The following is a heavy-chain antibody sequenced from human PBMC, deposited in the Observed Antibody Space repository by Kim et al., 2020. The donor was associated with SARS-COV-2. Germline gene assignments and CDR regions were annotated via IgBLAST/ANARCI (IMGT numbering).Heavy chain of an antibody. J-gene: IGHJ4*01. CDR2: VSTSGGST. V-gene: IGHV3-23*01. CDR1: GFTFSNYA. D-gene: IGHD6-13*01. CDR3: AKWSPRRSVXAAGXY. Sequence: GGSLRLSCAASGFTFSNYAMSWVRQAPGKGLEWVSAVSTSGGSTFYADSVKGRFTISRXXSKNTLYLQMNSLTAEDTAVYYCAKWSPRRSVXAAGXYWG.